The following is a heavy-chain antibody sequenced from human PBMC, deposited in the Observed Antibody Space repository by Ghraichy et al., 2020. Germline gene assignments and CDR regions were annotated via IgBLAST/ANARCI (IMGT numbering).Heavy chain of an antibody. Sequence: GGSLRLSCAVSGFSFEDYDMAWVRQAQGKGLEWVSGLNRNGGSRLYGHSVTGRFTISRDNAKNSLYLQMNSLRADDTALYYCARKTYESSGYYDAFDIWGQGTKVTVSS. CDR1: GFSFEDYD. V-gene: IGHV3-20*04. CDR2: LNRNGGSR. J-gene: IGHJ3*02. D-gene: IGHD3-22*01. CDR3: ARKTYESSGYYDAFDI.